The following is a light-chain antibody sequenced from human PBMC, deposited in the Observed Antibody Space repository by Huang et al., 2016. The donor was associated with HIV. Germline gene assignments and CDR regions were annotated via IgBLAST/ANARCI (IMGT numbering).Light chain of an antibody. V-gene: IGKV3-15*01. Sequence: EIQMTQSPGTLSVSPGERVTLYCRASQSVGSSLAWFQNKPGQAPRLVIYGASTRATDIPVRFSGSGSGTEFTLSINSLQSEDYAVYYCQEYSNMNTFGQGTRLEIK. J-gene: IGKJ2*01. CDR3: QEYSNMNT. CDR1: QSVGSS. CDR2: GAS.